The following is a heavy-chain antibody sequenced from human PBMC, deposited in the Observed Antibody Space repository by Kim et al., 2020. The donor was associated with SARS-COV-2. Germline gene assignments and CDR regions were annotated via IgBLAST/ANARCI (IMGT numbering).Heavy chain of an antibody. J-gene: IGHJ1*01. V-gene: IGHV3-23*01. Sequence: GGSLRLSCAASGFTFSNFAMSWVRQAPGKGLEWVSSISASGAGPYYADSVKGRFTFSRDNSKNTLYLQMNSLRAEDTAVYYCAKDCHLDIWGSGALVT. CDR1: GFTFSNFA. D-gene: IGHD2-2*03. CDR2: ISASGAGP. CDR3: AKDCHLDI.